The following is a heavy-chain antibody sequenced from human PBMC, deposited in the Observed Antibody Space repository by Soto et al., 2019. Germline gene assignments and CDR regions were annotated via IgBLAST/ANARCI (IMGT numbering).Heavy chain of an antibody. Sequence: EVQMVGSGGGLVQPGGSLRLSCAASGFTFTNYWMNWVRQAPGKGLEWVANIKEDGSEMNYVDSVKGRFTISRDNAKNSVELQRNGRRAEDTAVNYCLRFWTDSWGQGTLVTVSA. CDR2: IKEDGSEM. V-gene: IGHV3-7*01. J-gene: IGHJ5*01. CDR3: LRFWTDS. D-gene: IGHD1-1*01. CDR1: GFTFTNYW.